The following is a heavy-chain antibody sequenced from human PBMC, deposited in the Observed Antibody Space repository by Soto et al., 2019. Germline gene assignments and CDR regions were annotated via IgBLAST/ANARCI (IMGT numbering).Heavy chain of an antibody. V-gene: IGHV3-48*02. J-gene: IGHJ4*02. CDR3: ARVAGATLVDY. CDR1: GFTFSSYS. CDR2: ISRSSSTI. D-gene: IGHD1-26*01. Sequence: GGSLRLSCAASGFTFSSYSMNWVRQAPGKGLEWVSYISRSSSTIYYADSVKGRFTISRDNAKNSLHLQMNSLRDEDTAVYYCARVAGATLVDYWGQGTLVTVSS.